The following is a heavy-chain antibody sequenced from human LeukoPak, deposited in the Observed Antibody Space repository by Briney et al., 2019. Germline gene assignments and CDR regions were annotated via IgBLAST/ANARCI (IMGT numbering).Heavy chain of an antibody. CDR3: ARHLKAGSYPLDC. CDR1: VGSIRSYS. J-gene: IGHJ4*02. CDR2: IHDSGST. V-gene: IGHV4-59*08. D-gene: IGHD1-26*01. Sequence: SETLSLTCTVSVGSIRSYSWSWIRQPPGKGLEWIAHIHDSGSTSYNPSLKSRLTMSVDTSKNQLSLRLSSVTAADTAVYYCARHLKAGSYPLDCLRRGTLVTVSS.